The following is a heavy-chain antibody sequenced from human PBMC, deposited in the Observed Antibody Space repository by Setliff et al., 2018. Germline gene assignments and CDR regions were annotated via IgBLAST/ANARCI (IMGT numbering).Heavy chain of an antibody. J-gene: IGHJ6*02. CDR1: TFTFSKYA. CDR3: AREYYDSSGFSYGMDV. Sequence: GGSLRLSCVASTFTFSKYAITWVRQAPGKGLEWVSSIGASGDRTYYADSVKGRFTISRDNSRNSLYLQMNSLRVEDTASYYCAREYYDSSGFSYGMDVWGQGTTVTVSS. CDR2: IGASGDRT. D-gene: IGHD3-22*01. V-gene: IGHV3-23*01.